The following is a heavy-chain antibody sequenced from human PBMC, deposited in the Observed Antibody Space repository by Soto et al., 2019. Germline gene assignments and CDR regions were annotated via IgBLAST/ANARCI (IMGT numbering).Heavy chain of an antibody. Sequence: QVELVQSGAEVKKPGASVKVSCKASGYTFITYGISWVRQAPGQGLAWMGWISPYNGNPNYAQKLQGRVTMTTDTSTSTAYMELRSLRSDDTAVYYCARGLTLFGVVPYYDYMDVCGKGTTVTVSS. CDR2: ISPYNGNP. CDR1: GYTFITYG. CDR3: ARGLTLFGVVPYYDYMDV. V-gene: IGHV1-18*01. J-gene: IGHJ6*03. D-gene: IGHD3-3*01.